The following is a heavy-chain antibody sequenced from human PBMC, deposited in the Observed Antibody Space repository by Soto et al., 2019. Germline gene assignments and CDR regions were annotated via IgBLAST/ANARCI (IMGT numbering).Heavy chain of an antibody. CDR1: GGSISSSSYY. V-gene: IGHV4-39*01. J-gene: IGHJ4*02. CDR2: IYYSGST. CDR3: ARYHFGDYGLPIDY. D-gene: IGHD4-17*01. Sequence: SETLSPTCTVSGGSISSSSYYWGWIRQPPGKGLEWIGSIYYSGSTYYNPSLKSRVTISVDTSKNQFSLKLSSVTAADTAVYYCARYHFGDYGLPIDYWGQGTLVTVSS.